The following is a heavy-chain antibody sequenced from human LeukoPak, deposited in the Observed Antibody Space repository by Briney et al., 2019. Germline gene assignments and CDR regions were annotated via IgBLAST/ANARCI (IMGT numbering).Heavy chain of an antibody. Sequence: SQTLSLTCTVSGGTISSGDYYWSWIRQPPGKGLEWIGYIYYSGSTNYNPSLKSRVTILVDTSKNQFSLKLNSVTAADTAVYYCARGGEGDLDYWGQGTLVTVSS. CDR2: IYYSGST. V-gene: IGHV4-30-4*01. CDR1: GGTISSGDYY. J-gene: IGHJ4*02. D-gene: IGHD2-21*01. CDR3: ARGGEGDLDY.